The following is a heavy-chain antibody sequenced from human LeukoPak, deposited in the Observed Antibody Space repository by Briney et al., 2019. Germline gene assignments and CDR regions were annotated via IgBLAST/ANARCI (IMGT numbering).Heavy chain of an antibody. V-gene: IGHV1-69*05. CDR2: IIPIFGTA. D-gene: IGHD6-6*01. J-gene: IGHJ4*02. CDR3: ARGGVAARDSPPSPFDY. Sequence: PVASVKVSCKASGGTFSSYAISWVRQAPGQVLEWMGGIIPIFGTANYAQKFQGRVTITTDEPTSTAYMELSSLRSEDTAVYYCARGGVAARDSPPSPFDYWGQGTLVTVSS. CDR1: GGTFSSYA.